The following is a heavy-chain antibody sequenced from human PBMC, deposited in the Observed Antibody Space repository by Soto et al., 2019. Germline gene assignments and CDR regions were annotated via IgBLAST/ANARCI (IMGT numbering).Heavy chain of an antibody. J-gene: IGHJ6*01. CDR2: MDPNSGVA. CDR3: ARPIDIGRSLFGLDV. CDR1: GYTFTTND. V-gene: IGHV1-8*02. D-gene: IGHD2-15*01. Sequence: QVHLVQSGAEVRKPGASVKVSCKAFGYTFTTNDINWVRQAPGQGLEWLGWMDPNSGVAGYAQKFQGRVIMTRDTSTSTAHMELSGLTSEDTAVYYGARPIDIGRSLFGLDVW.